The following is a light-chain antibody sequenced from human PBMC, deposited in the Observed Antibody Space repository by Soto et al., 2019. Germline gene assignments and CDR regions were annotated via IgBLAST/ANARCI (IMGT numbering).Light chain of an antibody. CDR1: SSDVGGYNY. CDR3: SSYAGSNNVI. Sequence: QSALTQPPSASGSPGQSVTISCTGASSDVGGYNYVSWYQQHPGKAPKLMIYEVSERPSGVPDRFSGSKSGNTASLTVSGLQAKDEADYYCSSYAGSNNVIFGGGTKVTVL. V-gene: IGLV2-8*01. J-gene: IGLJ2*01. CDR2: EVS.